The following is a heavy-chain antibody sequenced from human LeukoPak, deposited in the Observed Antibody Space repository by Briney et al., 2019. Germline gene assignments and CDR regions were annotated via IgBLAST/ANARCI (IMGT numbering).Heavy chain of an antibody. V-gene: IGHV3-53*01. CDR2: IYSVGTT. J-gene: IGHJ4*02. Sequence: GGSLRLSCAASGFTVSNNYMTWVRQAPGKGLEWVALIYSVGTTFYADSVKGRFTVSRDHSKNTLYLQMNSLRAEDTAVYYCATSPASSCLDDWGQGTLVTVSS. CDR1: GFTVSNNY. D-gene: IGHD2-2*01. CDR3: ATSPASSCLDD.